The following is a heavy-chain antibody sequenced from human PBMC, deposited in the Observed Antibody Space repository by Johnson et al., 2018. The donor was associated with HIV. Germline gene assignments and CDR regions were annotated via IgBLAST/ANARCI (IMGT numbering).Heavy chain of an antibody. CDR1: GFTFSSYG. CDR3: ARRLEIVVVVAAFSLDAFDS. V-gene: IGHV3-30*02. J-gene: IGHJ3*02. CDR2: IRYDGSNK. Sequence: QVQLVESGGGVVQPGGSLRLSCAASGFTFSSYGMHWVRQAPGKGLEWVAFIRYDGSNKYYADSVKGRFTISRDNSKNTLYLQMNSLRAEDAALYYCARRLEIVVVVAAFSLDAFDSWGQGTMVTVSS. D-gene: IGHD2-15*01.